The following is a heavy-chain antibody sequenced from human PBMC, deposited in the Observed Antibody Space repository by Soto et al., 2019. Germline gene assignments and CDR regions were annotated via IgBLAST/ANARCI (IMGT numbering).Heavy chain of an antibody. CDR2: INHSGST. CDR3: ARGIDAPDKYYFDS. J-gene: IGHJ4*02. CDR1: GGSFSGYY. V-gene: IGHV4-34*01. Sequence: QVQLQQWGAGLLKPSETLSLTCAVYGGSFSGYYWSWIRQSPGKGLEWIGEINHSGSTNQNPSLKSRVTMSVDTSKNQFSLKLRSVTAADMAVYYCARGIDAPDKYYFDSWGQGTLVTVSS. D-gene: IGHD3-9*01.